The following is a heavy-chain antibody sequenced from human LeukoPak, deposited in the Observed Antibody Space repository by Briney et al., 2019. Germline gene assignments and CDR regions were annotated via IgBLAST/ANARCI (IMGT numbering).Heavy chain of an antibody. J-gene: IGHJ5*02. D-gene: IGHD1-26*01. CDR3: ATGGSGSYYGRWFDP. CDR1: GYTFTGYY. V-gene: IGHV1-69*13. Sequence: SVKVSCKASGYTFTGYYMHWVRQAPGQGLEWMGWIIPIFGTANYAQKFQGRVTITADESTSTAYMELSSLRSEDTAVYYCATGGSGSYYGRWFDPWGQGTLVTVSS. CDR2: IIPIFGTA.